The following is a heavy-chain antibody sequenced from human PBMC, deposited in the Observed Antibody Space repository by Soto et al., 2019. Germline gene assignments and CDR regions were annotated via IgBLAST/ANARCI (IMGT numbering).Heavy chain of an antibody. D-gene: IGHD6-19*01. J-gene: IGHJ4*02. CDR2: ISTGSTYT. V-gene: IGHV3-11*03. CDR1: GFTFSDYY. CDR3: ASASSVAAHFDY. Sequence: GGSLRLSCAGSGFTFSDYYMSWIRQAPGKGLEWVSYISTGSTYTKYADSVKGRFTISRDNAENSLYLQMNSLRAEDTAVYYCASASSVAAHFDYWGQETPVPVSS.